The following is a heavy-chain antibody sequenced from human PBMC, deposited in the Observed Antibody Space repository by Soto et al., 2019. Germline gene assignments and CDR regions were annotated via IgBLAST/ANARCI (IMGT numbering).Heavy chain of an antibody. CDR2: IYYMGST. J-gene: IGHJ4*02. D-gene: IGHD5-18*01. CDR1: GGSISSSHYY. CDR3: ARRGYRPGLPFY. V-gene: IGHV4-39*02. Sequence: SETLSLTCTVSGGSISSSHYYWAGIRQPPGKGLEGMGNIYYMGSTYYKPSLKSRVTISVDTSKNHFSLKLSSVTAADTGVYYCARRGYRPGLPFYRGPGTLVTVSS.